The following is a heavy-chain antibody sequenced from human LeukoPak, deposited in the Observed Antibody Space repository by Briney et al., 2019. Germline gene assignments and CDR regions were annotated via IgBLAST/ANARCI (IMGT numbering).Heavy chain of an antibody. CDR3: ARPLTTSGWYFDL. J-gene: IGHJ2*01. V-gene: IGHV1-2*02. CDR2: INPNSGGT. CDR1: GYTFTGFY. Sequence: ASVKVSCKASGYTFTGFYIHWVRQAPGQGLEWMGWINPNSGGTNYAQKFQDRVTMTRDTSISTAYMELSSLRSDDTAIYYCARPLTTSGWYFDLWGRGTLVTVS. D-gene: IGHD1-14*01.